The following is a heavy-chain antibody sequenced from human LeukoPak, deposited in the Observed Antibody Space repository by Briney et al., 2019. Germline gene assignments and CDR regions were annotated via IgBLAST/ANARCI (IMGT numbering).Heavy chain of an antibody. J-gene: IGHJ4*02. CDR3: AXXSSGSYPLLFDY. CDR1: GGSISSYY. Sequence: SETLSLTCTVSGGSISSYYWSWIRQPPGKGLEWIGYIYYSGSTYYNPSLKSRVTISVEQSQNQFSLKLRSVNAADTAVYYCAXXSSGSYPLLFDYXGQXTXVTXXS. CDR2: IYYSGST. D-gene: IGHD1-26*01. V-gene: IGHV4-59*06.